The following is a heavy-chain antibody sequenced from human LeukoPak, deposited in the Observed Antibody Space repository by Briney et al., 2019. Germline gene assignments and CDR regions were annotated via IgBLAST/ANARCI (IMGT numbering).Heavy chain of an antibody. V-gene: IGHV3-7*01. J-gene: IGHJ4*02. CDR1: GFTFSSYG. D-gene: IGHD2-21*02. CDR3: ARDGLYCGGDCYFDY. CDR2: INPDGSEK. Sequence: GGSLRLSCAASGFTFSSYGMHWVRQAPGKGLEWVANINPDGSEKNYVDSVRGRFTISRDNAKNSLYLQMNSLRAEDTAVYYCARDGLYCGGDCYFDYWGQGTLVTVSS.